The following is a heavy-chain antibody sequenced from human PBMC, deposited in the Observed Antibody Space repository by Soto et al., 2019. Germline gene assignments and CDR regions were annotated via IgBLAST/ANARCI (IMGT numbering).Heavy chain of an antibody. Sequence: ESGGGVVQPGRSLRLSCAASGFTFSSYGMHWVRQAPGKGLEWVAVISYDGSNKYYADSVKGRFTISRDNSKNTLYLQMNSLRAEDTAVYYCAKDSGGSTGDYFDYWGQGTLVTVSS. D-gene: IGHD2-15*01. J-gene: IGHJ4*02. CDR2: ISYDGSNK. V-gene: IGHV3-30*18. CDR1: GFTFSSYG. CDR3: AKDSGGSTGDYFDY.